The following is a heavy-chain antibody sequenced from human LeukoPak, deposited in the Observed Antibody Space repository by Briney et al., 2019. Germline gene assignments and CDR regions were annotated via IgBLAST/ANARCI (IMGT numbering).Heavy chain of an antibody. J-gene: IGHJ4*02. Sequence: GGSLRLSCAASGFTFSSYGMHWVRQAPGKGLEWVSSNSSSSSYIYYADSVKGRFTISRDNAKNSLYLQMNSLRAEDTAVYYCARASGYSSGPDYYWGQGTLVTVSS. CDR3: ARASGYSSGPDYY. CDR1: GFTFSSYG. CDR2: NSSSSSYI. D-gene: IGHD6-19*01. V-gene: IGHV3-21*01.